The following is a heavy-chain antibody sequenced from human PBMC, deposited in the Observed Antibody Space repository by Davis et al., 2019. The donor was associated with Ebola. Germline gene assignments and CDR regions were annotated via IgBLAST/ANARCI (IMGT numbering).Heavy chain of an antibody. J-gene: IGHJ5*02. Sequence: SETLSLTCAVSGDSISSSNWWSWVRQPPGKGLEWIGEISQSGSTNYNPSLKSRVTISVDTSKNQFSLKPSSVTAADTAVYYCARVGRAARPLWRFDPWGQGTLVTVSS. CDR3: ARVGRAARPLWRFDP. CDR2: ISQSGST. D-gene: IGHD6-6*01. V-gene: IGHV4-4*02. CDR1: GDSISSSNW.